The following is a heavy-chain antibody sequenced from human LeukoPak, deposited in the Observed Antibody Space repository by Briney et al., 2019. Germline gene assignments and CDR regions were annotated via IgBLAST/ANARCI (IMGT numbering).Heavy chain of an antibody. J-gene: IGHJ4*02. Sequence: PGGSLRLSCAASGFTFSSHSMNWVRQAPGKGLEWLSYITSSSTIYYADSVKGRFTTSRDNAKNSLYLQVNSLRAEDTAVHYCARVRGSYSLGYWGQGTLVTVSS. CDR3: ARVRGSYSLGY. D-gene: IGHD1-26*01. V-gene: IGHV3-48*01. CDR2: ITSSSTI. CDR1: GFTFSSHS.